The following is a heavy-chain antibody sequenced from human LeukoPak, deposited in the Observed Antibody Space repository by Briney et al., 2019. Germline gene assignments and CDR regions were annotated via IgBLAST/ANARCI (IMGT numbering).Heavy chain of an antibody. D-gene: IGHD6-19*01. J-gene: IGHJ4*02. CDR3: AREDRIAVAGTGGSDY. V-gene: IGHV1-2*02. CDR2: INPNSGGT. Sequence: ASVKVSCKASGYTFTGYYMHWVRQAPGQGLEWMGWINPNSGGTNYAQKFQGRVTMTRDTSISTAYMELSRLRSDDTAVYYCAREDRIAVAGTGGSDYWGRGTLVTVSS. CDR1: GYTFTGYY.